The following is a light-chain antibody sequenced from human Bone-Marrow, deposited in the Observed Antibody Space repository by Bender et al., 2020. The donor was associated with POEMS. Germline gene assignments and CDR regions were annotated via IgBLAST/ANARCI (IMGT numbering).Light chain of an antibody. CDR3: CSYAGRNNFV. J-gene: IGLJ1*01. V-gene: IGLV2-23*01. CDR1: SSDIGNFNL. Sequence: QSALTQPASVSGSPGQSITISCTAASSDIGNFNLVSWYQHQPGKAPQLVIYEGNKRPSGVSNRFSASKSGNTASLTISGLQSEDEGDYYCCSYAGRNNFVFGTGTKVTVL. CDR2: EGN.